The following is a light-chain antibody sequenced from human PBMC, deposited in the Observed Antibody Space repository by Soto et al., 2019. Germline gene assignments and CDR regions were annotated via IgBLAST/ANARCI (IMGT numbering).Light chain of an antibody. CDR2: AAS. V-gene: IGKV1-27*01. CDR1: QGISNY. CDR3: QKYDSAPWT. Sequence: DIQMTQSPSSLSASVGDRVTITCRASQGISNYLAWCQQKPGKVPKLLIYAASTLQSGVPSRFSGSGSGTDCTLTISSLQPEDVATDYCQKYDSAPWTFGQGTRVEIK. J-gene: IGKJ1*01.